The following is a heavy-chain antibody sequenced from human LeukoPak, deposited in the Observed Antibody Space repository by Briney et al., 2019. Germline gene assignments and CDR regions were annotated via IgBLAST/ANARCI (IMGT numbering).Heavy chain of an antibody. CDR1: GFTFSIYA. V-gene: IGHV3-23*01. CDR3: AKRLYYDSSGYYYHNWFDP. J-gene: IGHJ5*02. D-gene: IGHD3-22*01. CDR2: ISGSGGST. Sequence: GGSLRLSCAASGFTFSIYAMSWVRQAPGKGLEWVSAISGSGGSTYYADSVKGRFTISRDNSKNTLYLQMNSLRAEDTAVYYCAKRLYYDSSGYYYHNWFDPWGQGTLVTVSS.